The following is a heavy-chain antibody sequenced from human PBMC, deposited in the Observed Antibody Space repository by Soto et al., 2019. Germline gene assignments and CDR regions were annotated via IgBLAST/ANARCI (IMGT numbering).Heavy chain of an antibody. V-gene: IGHV3-48*01. CDR2: ISGSSSTI. CDR1: GFTFSGYR. D-gene: IGHD3-22*01. CDR3: ARVGADSSGQTAPRGMDV. J-gene: IGHJ6*02. Sequence: EVQLVESGGGLVQPGGSLRLSCAASGFTFSGYRMIWVRQAPGKGLEWVSYISGSSSTIHYADSVKGRFTISRDNARNSLYLQMNSLRAEDTAVYYCARVGADSSGQTAPRGMDVWGQGTAVTVSS.